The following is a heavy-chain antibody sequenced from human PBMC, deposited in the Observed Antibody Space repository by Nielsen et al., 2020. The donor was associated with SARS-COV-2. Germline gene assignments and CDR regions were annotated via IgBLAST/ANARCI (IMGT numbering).Heavy chain of an antibody. V-gene: IGHV1-24*01. CDR1: GYTLTELS. J-gene: IGHJ5*02. Sequence: ASVKVFCKVSGYTLTELSMHWVRQAPGKGLEWMGGFDPEDGETIYAQKFQGRVTMTEDTSTDTAYMELSSLRSEDTAVYYCATSTPLVRSAWFDPWGQGTLVTVSS. CDR2: FDPEDGET. D-gene: IGHD3-3*01. CDR3: ATSTPLVRSAWFDP.